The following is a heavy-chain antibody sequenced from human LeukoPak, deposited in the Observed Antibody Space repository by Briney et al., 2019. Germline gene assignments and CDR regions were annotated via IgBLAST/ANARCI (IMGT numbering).Heavy chain of an antibody. J-gene: IGHJ4*02. V-gene: IGHV4-34*01. CDR2: INHSGST. CDR3: ARGRGSAYYYGSGSRYFDY. Sequence: PSETLSLTCAVYGGSFSGYYWSWIRQPPGKGLEWIGKINHSGSTNYNPSLKSRATISVDTSKNQFSLKLSSVTAADTAVYYCARGRGSAYYYGSGSRYFDYWGQGTLVTVSS. D-gene: IGHD3-10*01. CDR1: GGSFSGYY.